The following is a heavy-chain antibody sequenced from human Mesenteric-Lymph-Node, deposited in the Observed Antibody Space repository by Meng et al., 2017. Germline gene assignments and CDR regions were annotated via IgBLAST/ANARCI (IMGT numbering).Heavy chain of an antibody. CDR3: ARRPLAYDAFDL. J-gene: IGHJ3*01. V-gene: IGHV4-39*01. D-gene: IGHD2-21*01. CDR1: GGSISSSDYY. CDR2: IHYSGST. Sequence: QLQLQESGPGLVKPSETRSRTCTGSGGSISSSDYYWGWMRQPPGKGLEWIGSIHYSGSTYYNPSLRSRVTISVDTSKTQFSLKLSSVTAADTAVFYCARRPLAYDAFDLWGQGTMVTVSS.